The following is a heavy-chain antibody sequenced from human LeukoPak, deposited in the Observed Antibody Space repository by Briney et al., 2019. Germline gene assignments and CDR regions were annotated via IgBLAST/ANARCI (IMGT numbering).Heavy chain of an antibody. V-gene: IGHV1-69*06. CDR1: GGTFSSYA. CDR2: IIPIFGTA. J-gene: IGHJ4*02. D-gene: IGHD3-10*01. CDR3: ASAFYGSGSYDY. Sequence: ASVKVSCKASGGTFSSYAISWVRQAPGQGLEWMGGIIPIFGTANYAQKFQGRVTITADKSTSTAYMELSSLRSEDTAVYYCASAFYGSGSYDYWGQGTLVTVSS.